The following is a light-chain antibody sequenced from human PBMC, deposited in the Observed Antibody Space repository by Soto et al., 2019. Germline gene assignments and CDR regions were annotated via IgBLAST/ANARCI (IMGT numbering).Light chain of an antibody. J-gene: IGKJ2*01. CDR3: QQYGNSPYT. CDR1: QSVTSSY. V-gene: IGKV3-20*01. Sequence: ESVLTQSPGTLSLSPGARATLSCRASQSVTSSYLAGYQQKPGQAPRLLIYGASTRATGLPDRFSGSGSGTDFTLTIRRLEPEDFAVYYCQQYGNSPYTFGQGTKLEIK. CDR2: GAS.